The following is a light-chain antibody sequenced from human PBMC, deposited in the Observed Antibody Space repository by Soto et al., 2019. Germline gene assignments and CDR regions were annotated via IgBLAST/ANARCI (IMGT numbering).Light chain of an antibody. J-gene: IGKJ1*01. CDR1: QSFSSF. Sequence: EIVMTQSPATLSVSPGERATLSCRASQSFSSFFAWYQQKPGQAPRLLIYDASIRATGIPARFSGSGSGTDFTLTISSLEPEDFAVYYCQHRSNWWTFGPGTKVDIK. V-gene: IGKV3-11*01. CDR2: DAS. CDR3: QHRSNWWT.